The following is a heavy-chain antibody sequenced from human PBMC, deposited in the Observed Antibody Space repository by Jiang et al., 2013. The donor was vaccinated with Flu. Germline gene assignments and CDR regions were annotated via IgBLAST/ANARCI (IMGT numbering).Heavy chain of an antibody. CDR3: ARSRATVFYYGMDV. V-gene: IGHV3-48*01. CDR2: ISSSSSSI. J-gene: IGHJ6*02. D-gene: IGHD1-26*01. Sequence: VQLLESGGGLVQPGGSLRLSCAASGFTFSSYSMNWVRQAPGKGLEWVSYISSSSSSIYYIDSVKGRFTISRDNAKNSLYLQMNSLRAEDTAVYYCARSRATVFYYGMDVWGQGTTVTVS. CDR1: GFTFSSYS.